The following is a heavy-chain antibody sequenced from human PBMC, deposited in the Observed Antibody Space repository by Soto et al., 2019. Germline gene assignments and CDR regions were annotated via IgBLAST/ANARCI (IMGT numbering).Heavy chain of an antibody. CDR2: ISTTSTYT. CDR3: ARINGGSPDF. J-gene: IGHJ4*02. V-gene: IGHV3-21*01. Sequence: GGSLRLSCAASGFTFSRYYMNWVRQAPGKGLEWVSSISTTSTYTHYADSLKGRFTISRDNAKKLLYLQMDSLRAEDTAVYYCARINGGSPDFWGQGTLVTVSS. CDR1: GFTFSRYY. D-gene: IGHD2-15*01.